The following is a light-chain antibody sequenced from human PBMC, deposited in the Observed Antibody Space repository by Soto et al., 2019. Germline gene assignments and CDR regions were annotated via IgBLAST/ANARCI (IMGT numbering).Light chain of an antibody. V-gene: IGLV2-14*01. Sequence: QSALTQPASVSGSPGQSITISCTGTSSDVGGYNYVSWYQQHPGKAPKLMVYDVSNRPSGVSNRFSGSKSGNTASLTISGLQAEDEAAYYCRSYTRRSPPCVFRTPTKVTVL. J-gene: IGLJ1*01. CDR2: DVS. CDR1: SSDVGGYNY. CDR3: RSYTRRSPPCV.